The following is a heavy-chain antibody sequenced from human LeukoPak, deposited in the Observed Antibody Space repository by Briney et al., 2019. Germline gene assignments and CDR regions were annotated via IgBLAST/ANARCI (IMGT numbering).Heavy chain of an antibody. CDR2: IYYSGST. CDR3: ARVYYSSSYDYWYFNL. D-gene: IGHD6-13*01. CDR1: GGSISSYY. V-gene: IGHV4-59*01. J-gene: IGHJ2*01. Sequence: SETLSLTCTVSGGSISSYYWSWIRQPPGKGLEWIGYIYYSGSTNYNPSLKSRVTISIDTSKNQFSLKLSSVTAADTAVYYCARVYYSSSYDYWYFNLWGRGTLVTVSS.